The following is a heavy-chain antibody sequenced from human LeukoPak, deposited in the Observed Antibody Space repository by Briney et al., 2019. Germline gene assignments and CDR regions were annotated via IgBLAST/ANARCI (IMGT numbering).Heavy chain of an antibody. J-gene: IGHJ4*02. CDR3: ARGESITIFGVVSGGYFDY. D-gene: IGHD3-3*01. CDR2: IYPGDSDT. CDR1: GYSFTSYW. V-gene: IGHV5-51*01. Sequence: GESLKISCKVSGYSFTSYWIGWVRQMPGKGLEWMGIIYPGDSDTRYSPSFQGQVTISADKSISTAYLQWSSLKASDTAMYYCARGESITIFGVVSGGYFDYWGQGTLVTVSS.